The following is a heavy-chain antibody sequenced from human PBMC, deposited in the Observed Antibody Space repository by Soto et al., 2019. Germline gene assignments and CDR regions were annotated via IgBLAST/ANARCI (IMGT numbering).Heavy chain of an antibody. CDR3: ARAATYDYDSSGSSYYYYYYCMAV. D-gene: IGHD3-22*01. V-gene: IGHV1-18*01. J-gene: IGHJ6*02. CDR1: GYTFTSYG. CDR2: ISAYNGNT. Sequence: QVQLVQSGAEVKKPGASVKVSCKASGYTFTSYGISWVRQAPGQGVERRGWISAYNGNTNYAQKRQGIDTMTTDTSTSPAYMELRSLRSDDTAAYYCARAATYDYDSSGSSYYYYYYCMAVWGHGTTVTVSS.